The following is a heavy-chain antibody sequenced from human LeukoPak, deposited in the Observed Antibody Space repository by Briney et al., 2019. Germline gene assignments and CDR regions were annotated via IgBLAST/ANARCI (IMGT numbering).Heavy chain of an antibody. J-gene: IGHJ6*03. V-gene: IGHV4-39*07. CDR1: GGSISSSSYY. Sequence: TSETLSLTCTVSGGSISSSSYYWGWIRQPPGKGLEWIGYIYHSGSTYYNPSLKSRVTISVDRSKNQFSLKLSSVTAADTAVYYCARGIVVVPAAIRYYYYYMDVWGKGTTVTVSS. CDR2: IYHSGST. CDR3: ARGIVVVPAAIRYYYYYMDV. D-gene: IGHD2-2*02.